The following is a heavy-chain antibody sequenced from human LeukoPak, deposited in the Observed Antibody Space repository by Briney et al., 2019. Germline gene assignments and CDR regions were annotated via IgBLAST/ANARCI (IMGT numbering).Heavy chain of an antibody. J-gene: IGHJ3*02. CDR3: ARHEADYGDPWGDAFDI. V-gene: IGHV4-39*01. CDR1: GGSISGSSYY. Sequence: SETLSLTCTVSGGSISGSSYYWGWIRQPPGKGLEWIGTLYSSGSTYYNPSLESRVTISLDTPNNQFSLKLSSVTAADTAVFYCARHEADYGDPWGDAFDIWGLGTMVTVSS. CDR2: LYSSGST. D-gene: IGHD4-17*01.